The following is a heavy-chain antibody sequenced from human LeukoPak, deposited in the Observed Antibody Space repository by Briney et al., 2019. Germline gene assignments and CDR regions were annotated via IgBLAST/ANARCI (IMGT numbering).Heavy chain of an antibody. J-gene: IGHJ4*02. CDR3: SSGGFGEFRN. Sequence: PSETLSLTCAVYGGSFSGYYWSWIRQSPGKGLEWIGEINHSGSTNYNPSLKSRVTISVDTSKNQFSLKLSSVTAADTAIYYCSSGGFGEFRNWGQGTLVTVSS. D-gene: IGHD3-10*01. V-gene: IGHV4-34*01. CDR1: GGSFSGYY. CDR2: INHSGST.